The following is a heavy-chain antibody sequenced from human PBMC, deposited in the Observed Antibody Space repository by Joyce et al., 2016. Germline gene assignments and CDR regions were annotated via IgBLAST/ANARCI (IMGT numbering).Heavy chain of an antibody. V-gene: IGHV4-34*01. CDR2: INHSVST. D-gene: IGHD6-19*01. CDR3: ARGRSGWHYRASYYYGMDV. CDR1: GGSFSGYY. Sequence: QVQLQQWGAGLLKPSETLSLTCAVYGGSFSGYYWNWIRQPPGKGLEWIGEINHSVSTNYNPSLKRRVTRSVDTSKNEFSLKLNSVTAADTAVYYCARGRSGWHYRASYYYGMDVWGQGTTVTVSS. J-gene: IGHJ6*02.